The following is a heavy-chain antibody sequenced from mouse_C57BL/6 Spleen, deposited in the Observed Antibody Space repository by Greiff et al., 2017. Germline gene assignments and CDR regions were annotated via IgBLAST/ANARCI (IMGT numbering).Heavy chain of an antibody. D-gene: IGHD2-4*01. CDR1: GSPFTDYE. CDR2: IDPETGGT. V-gene: IGHV1-15*01. J-gene: IGHJ3*01. Sequence: QVQLKQSGAELVRPGASLTLSCRASGSPFTDYERHWVKQTPVQGLEWIGAIDPETGGTAYNQKFKGKAILTADKSSSTAYMELRSLTSEDSAVYYCTRWGYDSFAYWGQGTLVTVSA. CDR3: TRWGYDSFAY.